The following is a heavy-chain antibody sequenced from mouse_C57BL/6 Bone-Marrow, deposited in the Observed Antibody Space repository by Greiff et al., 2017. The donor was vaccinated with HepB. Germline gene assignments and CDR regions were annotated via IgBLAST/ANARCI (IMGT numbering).Heavy chain of an antibody. Sequence: DVMLVESGGDLVKPGGSLKLSCAASGFTFSSYGMSWVRQTPDKRLEWVATISSGGSYTYYPDSVKGRFTISRDNAKNTLYLQMSSLKSEDTAMYYCARRSMVTTLYYYAMDYWGQGTSVTVSS. CDR3: ARRSMVTTLYYYAMDY. CDR2: ISSGGSYT. D-gene: IGHD2-10*02. CDR1: GFTFSSYG. V-gene: IGHV5-6*02. J-gene: IGHJ4*01.